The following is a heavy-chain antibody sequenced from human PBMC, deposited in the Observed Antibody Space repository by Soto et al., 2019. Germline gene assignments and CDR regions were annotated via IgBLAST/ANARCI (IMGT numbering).Heavy chain of an antibody. CDR3: VGSGYSTFDY. CDR1: GGSISSSSYY. Sequence: PSETLSLTCTVSGGSISSSSYYWGWIRQPPGKGLEWIGSLYYSGSTYYNPSLKSRVTISVDTSKNQFSLKLSSVTAADTAVYYCVGSGYSTFDYWGQGTLVTVSS. J-gene: IGHJ4*02. D-gene: IGHD3-22*01. V-gene: IGHV4-39*01. CDR2: LYYSGST.